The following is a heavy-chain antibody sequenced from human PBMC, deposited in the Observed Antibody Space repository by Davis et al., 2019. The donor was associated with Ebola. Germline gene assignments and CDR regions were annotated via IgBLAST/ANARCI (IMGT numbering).Heavy chain of an antibody. J-gene: IGHJ4*02. Sequence: MPSETLSLTCTVSGGSISSSSYYWGWIRQPPGKGLEWIGSIYYSGSTYYNPSLKSRVTISVDTSKNQFSLKLSSVTAAATAVYYCARVHWYSSSSLGALYYWGQGTLVTVSS. CDR1: GGSISSSSYY. V-gene: IGHV4-39*07. D-gene: IGHD6-6*01. CDR3: ARVHWYSSSSLGALYY. CDR2: IYYSGST.